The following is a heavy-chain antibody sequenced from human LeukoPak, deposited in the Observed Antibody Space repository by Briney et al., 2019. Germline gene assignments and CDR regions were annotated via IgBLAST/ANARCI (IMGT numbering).Heavy chain of an antibody. D-gene: IGHD3-16*02. V-gene: IGHV3-48*03. CDR3: ARYRYPGKTYYYYYGMDV. CDR2: ISSSGSTI. CDR1: GFTFSSYE. J-gene: IGHJ6*02. Sequence: GGSLRLSCAASGFTFSSYEMNWVRQAPGKGLEWVSYISSSGSTIYYADSVKGRFTISRDNAKNSLYLQMNSLRAEDTAVYYCARYRYPGKTYYYYYGMDVWGQGTTVTAFS.